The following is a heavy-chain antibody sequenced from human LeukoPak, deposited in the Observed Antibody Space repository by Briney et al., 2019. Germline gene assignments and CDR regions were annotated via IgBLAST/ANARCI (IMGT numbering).Heavy chain of an antibody. CDR3: ARGLRAASLY. V-gene: IGHV4-31*03. CDR1: GGSISSGGYY. J-gene: IGHJ4*02. Sequence: SETLSLTCTVSGGSISSGGYYWSWIRQHPGKGLEWIGYIYYSGSTYYNPSLKSRVTISVDTSKNQFSLKLSSVTAADTAVYYCARGLRAASLYWGQGTLVTVSS. CDR2: IYYSGST. D-gene: IGHD2-15*01.